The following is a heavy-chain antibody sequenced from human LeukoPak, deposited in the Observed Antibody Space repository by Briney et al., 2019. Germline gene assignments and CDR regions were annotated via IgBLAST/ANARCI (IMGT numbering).Heavy chain of an antibody. D-gene: IGHD2-15*01. V-gene: IGHV3-48*01. CDR1: GFTFSSYS. Sequence: GGSLRLSCAASGFTFSSYSMNWVRQAPGKGLEWVSYISDSSSTIYYADSVKGRFTISRDNSKNTLYLQMNSLRAEDTAVYYCAKWLVVVVATPNWGQGTLVTVSS. J-gene: IGHJ4*02. CDR3: AKWLVVVVATPN. CDR2: ISDSSSTI.